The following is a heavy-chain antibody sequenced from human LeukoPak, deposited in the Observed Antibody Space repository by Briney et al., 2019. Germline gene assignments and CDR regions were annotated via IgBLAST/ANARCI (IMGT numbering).Heavy chain of an antibody. CDR1: GFTFSSYA. D-gene: IGHD2-2*03. V-gene: IGHV3-23*01. Sequence: GGSLRLSCAASGFTFSSYAMSWVRQAPGKGLEWVSAISGSGGCTYYADSVKGRFTISRDNSKNTLYLQMNSLRAEDTAVYYCAKSGYCSSTSCYGHYYYYYGMDVWGQGTTVTVSS. J-gene: IGHJ6*02. CDR2: ISGSGGCT. CDR3: AKSGYCSSTSCYGHYYYYYGMDV.